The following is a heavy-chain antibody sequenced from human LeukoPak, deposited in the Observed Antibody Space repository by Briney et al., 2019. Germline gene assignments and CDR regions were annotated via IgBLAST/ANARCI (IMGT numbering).Heavy chain of an antibody. CDR2: MNPNSGNT. CDR3: ARGLSNTMIVVVTLPFDY. J-gene: IGHJ4*02. V-gene: IGHV1-8*01. CDR1: GYTFTSYD. D-gene: IGHD3-22*01. Sequence: GASVKVSCKASGYTFTSYDINWVRQATGQGLEWMGWMNPNSGNTGYAQKFQGRVTMTRNTSISTAYMELSSLRSKDTAVYYCARGLSNTMIVVVTLPFDYWGQGTLVTVSS.